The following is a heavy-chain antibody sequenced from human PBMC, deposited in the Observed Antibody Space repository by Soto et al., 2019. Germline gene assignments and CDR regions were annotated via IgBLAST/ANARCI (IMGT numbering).Heavy chain of an antibody. Sequence: QITLKESGPTLVKPTQTLTLTCTFSGFSLSTSGVGVAWIRQPPGKALEWLALIYWDGDKRYRPYLESRLTITXXXXKXQXVXTXXXXXXXXXATYYCAYXPCSGGSCYWFSFSGMDVWGQGTTVTVSS. CDR3: AYXPCSGGSCYWFSFSGMDV. J-gene: IGHJ6*02. CDR1: GFSLSTSGVG. V-gene: IGHV2-5*02. D-gene: IGHD2-15*01. CDR2: IYWDGDK.